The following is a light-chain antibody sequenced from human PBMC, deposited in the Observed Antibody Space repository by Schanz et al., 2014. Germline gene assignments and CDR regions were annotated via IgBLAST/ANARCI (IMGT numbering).Light chain of an antibody. Sequence: DIQMTQSPSSLSASVGDRVTITCRASQGISNYLAWYQQKPGKVPKLLIYSASTLQSGVPSRFSGTGSGTDFTLTISSLQSEDFAVYFCHQYHDWPPHTFGQGTRLEIK. CDR1: QGISNY. V-gene: IGKV1-27*01. CDR2: SAS. CDR3: HQYHDWPPHT. J-gene: IGKJ2*01.